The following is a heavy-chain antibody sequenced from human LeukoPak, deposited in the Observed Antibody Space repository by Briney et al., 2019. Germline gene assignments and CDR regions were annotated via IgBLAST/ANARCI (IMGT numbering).Heavy chain of an antibody. D-gene: IGHD6-13*01. CDR1: GGSISSYY. J-gene: IGHJ4*02. Sequence: SETLSLTCTVSGGSISSYYWSWIRQPPGKGLEWIGYIYYSGSTNYNPSLKSRVTTSVDTSKNQFSLKLSSVTAADTAVYYCARDRAAAGLDYWGQGTLVTVSS. CDR3: ARDRAAAGLDY. V-gene: IGHV4-59*12. CDR2: IYYSGST.